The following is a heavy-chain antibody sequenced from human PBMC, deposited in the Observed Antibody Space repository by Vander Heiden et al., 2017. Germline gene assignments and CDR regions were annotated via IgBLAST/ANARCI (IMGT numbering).Heavy chain of an antibody. CDR1: GFTVSSHY. CDR2: IYSGGRT. J-gene: IGHJ3*02. CDR3: AGRFGGVIHLRGAFDI. D-gene: IGHD3-16*02. V-gene: IGHV3-53*01. Sequence: EVQLVESGGGLIQPGGSLRLSCAASGFTVSSHYMSWGHQAPGRGLDGISVIYSGGRTYYADSVKGRFTISRDNSKNTLYLQMNSLRAEDTAVYYCAGRFGGVIHLRGAFDIWGQGTMVTVSS.